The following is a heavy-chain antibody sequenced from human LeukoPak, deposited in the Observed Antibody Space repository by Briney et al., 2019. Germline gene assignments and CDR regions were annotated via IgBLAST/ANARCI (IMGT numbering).Heavy chain of an antibody. J-gene: IGHJ5*02. CDR3: VRVMLGTPNWFDP. CDR1: GGSISSYY. Sequence: SETLSLTCTVSGGSISSYYWSWIRQPPGKGLEWIGYIYYSGSTNYNPSLKSRVTISVDTSKNQFSLKLSSATAADTAVYYCVRVMLGTPNWFDPWGQGTLVTVSS. V-gene: IGHV4-59*01. D-gene: IGHD3-10*02. CDR2: IYYSGST.